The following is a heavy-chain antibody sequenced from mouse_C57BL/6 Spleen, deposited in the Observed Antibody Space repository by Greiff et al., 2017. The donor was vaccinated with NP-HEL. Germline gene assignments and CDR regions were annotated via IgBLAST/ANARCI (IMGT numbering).Heavy chain of an antibody. CDR3: TRNPYGSSYGYFDV. V-gene: IGHV1-5*01. Sequence: VQLQQSGTVLARPGASVKMSCKTSGYTFTSYWMHWVKQRPGQGLEWIGAIYPGNSDTSYNQKFKGKAKLTAVTSASTAYMELSSLTNEDSAVYYCTRNPYGSSYGYFDVWGTGTTVTVSS. J-gene: IGHJ1*03. CDR2: IYPGNSDT. D-gene: IGHD1-1*01. CDR1: GYTFTSYW.